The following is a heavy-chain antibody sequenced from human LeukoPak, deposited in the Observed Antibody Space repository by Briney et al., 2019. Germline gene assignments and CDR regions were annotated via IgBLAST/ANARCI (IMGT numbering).Heavy chain of an antibody. CDR2: INPNSGGT. CDR3: ARGAVAAPYNWFDP. D-gene: IGHD6-19*01. V-gene: IGHV1-2*02. CDR1: GYTFTAYY. Sequence: ASVKVSCKASGYTFTAYYMHWVRQAPGQGLEWMGWINPNSGGTNYAQKFQGRVTMTRDTSISTAYMELSRLRSDDTAVYYCARGAVAAPYNWFDPWGQGTLVTVSS. J-gene: IGHJ5*02.